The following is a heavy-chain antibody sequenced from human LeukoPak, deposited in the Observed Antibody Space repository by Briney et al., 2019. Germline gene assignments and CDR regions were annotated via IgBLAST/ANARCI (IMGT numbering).Heavy chain of an antibody. CDR1: GYTFTGYY. J-gene: IGHJ3*02. V-gene: IGHV1-2*02. CDR2: INPNSGGT. D-gene: IGHD5-18*01. CDR3: ARSGYSYGPDAFDI. Sequence: ASVKVSCKASGYTFTGYYMHWVRQAPGQGLEWMGWINPNSGGTNYAQKFQGRVTMTRDTSISTAYMELSRLRSGDTAVYYCARSGYSYGPDAFDIWGQGTMVTVSS.